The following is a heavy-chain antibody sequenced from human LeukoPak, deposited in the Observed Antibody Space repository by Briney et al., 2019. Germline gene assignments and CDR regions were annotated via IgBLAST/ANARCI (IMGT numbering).Heavy chain of an antibody. Sequence: GGSLRLSCAASGFTFSSYAMSWVRQAPGKGLEWVSAISGSMFNTFYADSVKDRFTISRDNSKNTLYLQMNSRRAEDTGVYYCARDAGGGSYWYFDLWGRGTLVTVSS. CDR2: ISGSMFNT. D-gene: IGHD3-16*01. CDR3: ARDAGGGSYWYFDL. CDR1: GFTFSSYA. V-gene: IGHV3-23*01. J-gene: IGHJ2*01.